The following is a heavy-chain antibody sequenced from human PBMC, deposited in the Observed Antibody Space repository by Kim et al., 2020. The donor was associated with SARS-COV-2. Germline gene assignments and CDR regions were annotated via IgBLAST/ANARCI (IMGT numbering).Heavy chain of an antibody. J-gene: IGHJ4*02. V-gene: IGHV3-7*01. D-gene: IGHD2-21*02. Sequence: DGNEKHYLDSVKGRFTISRDNAINSFYLQMDSLRVEDTALYYCMGTGTYSYWGQGTLVTVSS. CDR3: MGTGTYSY. CDR2: DGNEK.